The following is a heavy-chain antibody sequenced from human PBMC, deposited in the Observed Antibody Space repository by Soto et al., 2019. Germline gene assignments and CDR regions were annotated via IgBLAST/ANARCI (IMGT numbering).Heavy chain of an antibody. Sequence: GGSLRLSCAVSGITVSGNYMIWVRQAPGRGLEWVSVIYSGGATFYADSVTGRFTISRDNSKNTLYLQMNSLRAEDTAVYYCARELTFYYDSRGYDAFDIWGQGTMVTVSS. CDR1: GITVSGNY. CDR2: IYSGGAT. V-gene: IGHV3-66*01. CDR3: ARELTFYYDSRGYDAFDI. J-gene: IGHJ3*02. D-gene: IGHD3-22*01.